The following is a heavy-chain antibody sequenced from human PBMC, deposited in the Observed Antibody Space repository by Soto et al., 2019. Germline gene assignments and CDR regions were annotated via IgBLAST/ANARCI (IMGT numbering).Heavy chain of an antibody. CDR3: ARAIYSYGPTDY. D-gene: IGHD5-18*01. CDR2: ISYDGSNK. Sequence: GSLRLSCAASGFTFSSYAMHWVRQAPGKGLEWVAVISYDGSNKYYADSVKGRFTISRDNSKNTLYLQMNSLRAEDTAVYYCARAIYSYGPTDYWGQGTLVTVSS. CDR1: GFTFSSYA. J-gene: IGHJ4*02. V-gene: IGHV3-30-3*01.